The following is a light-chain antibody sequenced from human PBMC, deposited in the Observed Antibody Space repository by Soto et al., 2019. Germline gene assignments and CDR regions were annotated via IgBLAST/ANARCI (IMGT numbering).Light chain of an antibody. CDR2: DVS. Sequence: QSALTQPPSVSGSPGQSITISCTGTGSDIGAYNYVSWYRQHPGKAPELLIYDVSSRPPGVSNRFSGSKSGDTASLSISGLQAGDEAHYYCMSYTSGGTLYVFGTGTKVTVL. J-gene: IGLJ1*01. CDR1: GSDIGAYNY. CDR3: MSYTSGGTLYV. V-gene: IGLV2-14*03.